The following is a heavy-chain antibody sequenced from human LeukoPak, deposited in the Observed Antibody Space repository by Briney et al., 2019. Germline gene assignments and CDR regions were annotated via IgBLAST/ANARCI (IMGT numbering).Heavy chain of an antibody. Sequence: SQTLSLTCAISGDSVSSNSAAWNWIRQPPGKGLEWIGYIYYSGSTNYNPSLKSRVTTSVDRSKNQFSLKLSSVTAADTAVYYCARRSDYYDSSGSFDYWGQGTLVTVSS. J-gene: IGHJ4*02. CDR1: GDSVSSNSAA. D-gene: IGHD3-22*01. CDR3: ARRSDYYDSSGSFDY. CDR2: IYYSGST. V-gene: IGHV4-59*08.